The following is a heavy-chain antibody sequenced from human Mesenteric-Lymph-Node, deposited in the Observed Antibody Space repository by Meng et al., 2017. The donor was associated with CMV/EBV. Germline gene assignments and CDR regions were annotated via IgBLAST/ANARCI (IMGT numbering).Heavy chain of an antibody. CDR2: IKEDGSER. D-gene: IGHD1/OR15-1a*01. J-gene: IGHJ4*02. Sequence: GGSLRLSCAVSGFTFSNFAMIWVRQAPGKGLEWVANIKEDGSERYYVDSVKGRFTISRDNAKNSLYLQMNSLRVEDTAVYYCARFKLEHDYWGQGTLVTVSS. V-gene: IGHV3-7*01. CDR1: GFTFSNFA. CDR3: ARFKLEHDY.